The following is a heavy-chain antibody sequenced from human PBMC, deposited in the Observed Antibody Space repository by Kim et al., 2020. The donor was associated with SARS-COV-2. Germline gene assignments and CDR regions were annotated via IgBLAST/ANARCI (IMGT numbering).Heavy chain of an antibody. CDR2: ISSSGSTI. CDR1: GFTFSSYE. D-gene: IGHD6-13*01. J-gene: IGHJ4*02. CDR3: AREFSYSSSKVPGDY. Sequence: GGSLRLSCAASGFTFSSYEMNWVRQAPGKGLEWVSYISSSGSTIYYADSVKGRFTISRDNAKNSLYLQMNSLRAEDTAVYYCAREFSYSSSKVPGDYWGQGTLVTVSS. V-gene: IGHV3-48*03.